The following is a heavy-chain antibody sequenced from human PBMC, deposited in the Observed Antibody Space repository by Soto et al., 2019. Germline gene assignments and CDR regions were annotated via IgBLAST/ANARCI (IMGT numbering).Heavy chain of an antibody. V-gene: IGHV1-69*01. J-gene: IGHJ3*02. D-gene: IGHD6-19*01. CDR2: IIPIFGTA. CDR3: ARPYSSGWYFTDAFDI. CDR1: GGTFSSYA. Sequence: QVQLVQSGAEVKKPGSSVKVSCKASGGTFSSYAISWVRQAPGQGLEWMGGIIPIFGTANYAQRFQGRVTITADESTSTAYMELSSLRSEDTAVYYCARPYSSGWYFTDAFDIWGQGTMVTVSS.